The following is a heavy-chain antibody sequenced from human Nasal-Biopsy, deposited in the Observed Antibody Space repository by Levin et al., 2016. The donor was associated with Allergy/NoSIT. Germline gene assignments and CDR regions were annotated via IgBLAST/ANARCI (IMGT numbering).Heavy chain of an antibody. CDR1: GFAFSTYA. V-gene: IGHV3-23*01. CDR3: AKVVRLYGDYAEWGHTMDV. Sequence: GGSLRLSCAASGFAFSTYAMTWVRQAPGKGLQQIASISGSGGNKFYAEALRGRITVSRDNSKNIFYLQMRSLTVEDAATYYCAKVVRLYGDYAEWGHTMDVWGRGTTVTVSS. CDR2: ISGSGGNK. J-gene: IGHJ6*02. D-gene: IGHD2-21*01.